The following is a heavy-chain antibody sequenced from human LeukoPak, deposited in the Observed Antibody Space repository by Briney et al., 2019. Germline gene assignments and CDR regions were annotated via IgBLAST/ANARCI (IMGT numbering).Heavy chain of an antibody. CDR1: GFTFSSYW. J-gene: IGHJ6*03. V-gene: IGHV3-7*01. D-gene: IGHD1-26*01. CDR2: IKQDGSEK. Sequence: GGSLRLSCAASGFTFSSYWMSWVRQAPGKGLEWVANIKQDGSEKYYVDSVKGRFTISRDNAKNSLYLHMNSLRAEDTAVYYCAREGGGDYYYYYMDIWGKGTTVTVSS. CDR3: AREGGGDYYYYYMDI.